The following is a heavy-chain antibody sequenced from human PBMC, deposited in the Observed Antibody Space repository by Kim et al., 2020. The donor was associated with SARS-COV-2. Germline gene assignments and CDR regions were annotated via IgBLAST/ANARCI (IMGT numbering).Heavy chain of an antibody. Sequence: SETLSLTCTVSGGSVSSSNYYWGWVRQPPGKGLEWIVNIYYTGDTYYNPSLDSRVTISVDTSKNHFSLMLSSLTAADTAVYFCARLEYSSSSRLFDPWGQGTLVTVSS. CDR2: IYYTGDT. V-gene: IGHV4-39*02. CDR3: ARLEYSSSSRLFDP. CDR1: GGSVSSSNYY. J-gene: IGHJ5*02. D-gene: IGHD6-6*01.